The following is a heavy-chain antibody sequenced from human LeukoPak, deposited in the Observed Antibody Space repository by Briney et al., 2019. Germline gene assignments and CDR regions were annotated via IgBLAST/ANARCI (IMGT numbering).Heavy chain of an antibody. J-gene: IGHJ4*02. Sequence: ASVKVSCKASGYTFTGYHMHWVRQAPGQGLEWMGWINPNSGGTNYAQKFQGRVTMTRDTSISTAYMELSRLRSDDTAVYYCASRSTDFYDILTGLPTGYWGQGTLVTVSS. CDR3: ASRSTDFYDILTGLPTGY. V-gene: IGHV1-2*02. CDR2: INPNSGGT. CDR1: GYTFTGYH. D-gene: IGHD3-9*01.